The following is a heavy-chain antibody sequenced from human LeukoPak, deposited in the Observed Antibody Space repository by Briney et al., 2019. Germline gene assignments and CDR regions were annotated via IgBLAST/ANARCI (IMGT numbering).Heavy chain of an antibody. Sequence: SVKVSCEASGGTFSSYAISWVRQAPGQGLEWMGGIIPIFGTANYAQKFQGRVTITADESTSTAYMELSSLRSEDTAVYYCARGAVAGTLGEYYFDYWGQGTLVTVSS. CDR3: ARGAVAGTLGEYYFDY. D-gene: IGHD6-19*01. V-gene: IGHV1-69*13. J-gene: IGHJ4*02. CDR1: GGTFSSYA. CDR2: IIPIFGTA.